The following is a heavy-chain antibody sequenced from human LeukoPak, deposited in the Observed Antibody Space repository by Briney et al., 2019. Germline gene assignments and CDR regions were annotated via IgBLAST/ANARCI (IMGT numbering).Heavy chain of an antibody. V-gene: IGHV3-21*01. CDR2: ISSSSSYI. D-gene: IGHD2-21*02. Sequence: GGSLRLSCAASGFSFSSYTMTWGRQAPGKGLEWVSTISSSSSYIYYADSVKGRFTISRDNAKNALYLQMNSLRVEDTAVYYCARDGRCGGDCYASWGQGTLVTVSS. J-gene: IGHJ4*02. CDR3: ARDGRCGGDCYAS. CDR1: GFSFSSYT.